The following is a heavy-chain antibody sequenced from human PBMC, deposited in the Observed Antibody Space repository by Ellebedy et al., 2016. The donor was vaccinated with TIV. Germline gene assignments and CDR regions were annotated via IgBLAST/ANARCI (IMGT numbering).Heavy chain of an antibody. CDR1: GFTFSTYN. CDR2: IHSSSSTI. J-gene: IGHJ4*02. D-gene: IGHD5-12*01. CDR3: ARDFGHSGYDLLDY. Sequence: LSLTCAASGFTFSTYNMNWVRQAPGGGLEWVAYIHSSSSTIYYANSVRGRFTISRDNARDSLYLQMDSLKVEDTAVYYCARDFGHSGYDLLDYWGQGTLVTVSS. V-gene: IGHV3-48*04.